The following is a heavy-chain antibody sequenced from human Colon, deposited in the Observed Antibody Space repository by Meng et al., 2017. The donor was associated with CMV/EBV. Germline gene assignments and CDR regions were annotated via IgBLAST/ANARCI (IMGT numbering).Heavy chain of an antibody. CDR2: ISPYNGDT. J-gene: IGHJ4*02. CDR3: ARELARGGY. V-gene: IGHV1-18*01. CDR1: GYTFTNLG. Sequence: QVQLVQSGAEVKKPGGSVKVSCKTSGYTFTNLGISWVRQAPGQGLEWMAYISPYNGDTNYAQRFQGRVALTTDTSTSTVYMELGSLTSDDTAMYYCARELARGGYWGQGTLVTVSS.